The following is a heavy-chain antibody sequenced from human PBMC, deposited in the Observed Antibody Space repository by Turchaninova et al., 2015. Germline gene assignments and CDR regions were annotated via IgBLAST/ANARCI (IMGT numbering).Heavy chain of an antibody. D-gene: IGHD6-19*01. CDR2: DNPTTGGT. CDR1: GYTFTGYY. V-gene: IGHV1-2*02. J-gene: IGHJ5*02. CDR3: ARSGAVAGXNWFXX. Sequence: QVQLVQSGAEVKNPGASVKVSCTASGYTFTGYYIHWVRQAPGQGLEWMGRDNPTTGGTNSAQRFQXXXTWXXDTSXSTAFXXLRXLXSDDTAIXXXARSGAVAGXNWFXXWGQGTLVTXSS.